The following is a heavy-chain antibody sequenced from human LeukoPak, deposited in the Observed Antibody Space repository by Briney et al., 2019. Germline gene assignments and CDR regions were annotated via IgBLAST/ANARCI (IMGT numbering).Heavy chain of an antibody. CDR3: VRRRYNYGFDS. CDR1: GDSISGSNW. V-gene: IGHV4-4*02. D-gene: IGHD5-18*01. J-gene: IGHJ4*02. CDR2: IYHSGST. Sequence: PSETLSLTCDVSGDSISGSNWWNWVRQPAGKGLEWIGGIYHSGSTNYNPSLKSRVTMSVDKSKNQFSLKLSSVTAADTAVFYCVRRRYNYGFDSWGQGSLVTVSS.